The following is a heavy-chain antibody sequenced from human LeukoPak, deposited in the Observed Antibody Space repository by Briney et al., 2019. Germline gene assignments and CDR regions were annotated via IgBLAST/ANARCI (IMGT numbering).Heavy chain of an antibody. CDR3: ARLDDGLWFGEPLDY. CDR1: GGSISSSSYY. V-gene: IGHV4-39*07. J-gene: IGHJ4*02. D-gene: IGHD3-10*01. Sequence: PSETLSLTCTVSGGSISSSSYYWGWIRQPPGKGLEWIGSIYYSGSTYYNPSLKSRVTISVDTSKNQFSLKLSSVTAADTAVYYCARLDDGLWFGEPLDYWGQGTLVTVSS. CDR2: IYYSGST.